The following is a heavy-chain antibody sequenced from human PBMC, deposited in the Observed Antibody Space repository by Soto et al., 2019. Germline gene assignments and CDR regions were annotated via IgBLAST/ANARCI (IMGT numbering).Heavy chain of an antibody. V-gene: IGHV4-39*02. CDR3: ARDYDILTGENYFDY. Sequence: SETLSLTCTVSGGSISSSSYYWGWIRQPPGKGLEWIGSIYYSGSTYYNPSLKSRVTISVDTSKNQFSLKLSSVTAADTAVYYCARDYDILTGENYFDYWGQGTLVTVSS. CDR1: GGSISSSSYY. CDR2: IYYSGST. D-gene: IGHD3-9*01. J-gene: IGHJ4*02.